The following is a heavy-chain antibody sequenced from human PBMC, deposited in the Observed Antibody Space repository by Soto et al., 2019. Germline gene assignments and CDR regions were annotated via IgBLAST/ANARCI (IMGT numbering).Heavy chain of an antibody. V-gene: IGHV1-2*04. CDR3: ARGRRDISGYYGYYFDY. CDR2: INPNSGGT. Sequence: GASVKVSCKASGYTFTGYYMHWVRQAPGQGLEWMGWINPNSGGTNYAQKFQGWVTMTRDTSISTAYMELSRLRSDDTAVYYCARGRRDISGYYGYYFDYWGQGTQVTVSS. J-gene: IGHJ4*02. CDR1: GYTFTGYY. D-gene: IGHD3-22*01.